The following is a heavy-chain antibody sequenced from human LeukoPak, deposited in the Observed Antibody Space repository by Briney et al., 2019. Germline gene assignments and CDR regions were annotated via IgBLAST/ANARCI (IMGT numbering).Heavy chain of an antibody. J-gene: IGHJ3*02. D-gene: IGHD3-10*01. CDR2: ISAYNGNT. V-gene: IGHV1-18*01. CDR3: AXXXGLSDYGSGFGFDI. CDR1: GYTFTSYG. Sequence: ASVKVSCKASGYTFTSYGISWVRQAPGQGLEWMGWISAYNGNTNYAQKLQGRVTMTTDTSTSTAYMELRSLRSDDTAVYYRAXXXGLSDYGSGFGFDIWGQGTMVTVSS.